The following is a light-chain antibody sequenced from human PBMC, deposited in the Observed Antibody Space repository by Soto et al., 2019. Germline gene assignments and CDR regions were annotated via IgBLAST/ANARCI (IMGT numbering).Light chain of an antibody. CDR2: GAS. J-gene: IGKJ1*01. V-gene: IGKV3-15*01. CDR1: QSVSSN. CDR3: QQYNNWPRT. Sequence: EIVMTQSPATLSVSPGERATLSCRASQSVSSNLAWYQQKPGQAPRLLIYGASTRATGITARFSGSGSGTEFTLTLSSLQSEDFAVYYCQQYNNWPRTFGQGTKVDIK.